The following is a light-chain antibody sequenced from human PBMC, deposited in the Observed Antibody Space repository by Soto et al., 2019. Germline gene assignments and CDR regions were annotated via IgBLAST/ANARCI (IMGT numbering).Light chain of an antibody. V-gene: IGLV2-14*01. CDR2: DVT. CDR1: SSDVGAYNY. Sequence: QSALTQPASVSGSPGQSIAISCTGTSSDVGAYNYVSWYQQHPGKVPKLVLYDVTNRPSGVSDRFSGSKSGNTASLTISGLQAEDEADYDCSAYPSNTTPYVFGTGTKLTVL. CDR3: SAYPSNTTPYV. J-gene: IGLJ1*01.